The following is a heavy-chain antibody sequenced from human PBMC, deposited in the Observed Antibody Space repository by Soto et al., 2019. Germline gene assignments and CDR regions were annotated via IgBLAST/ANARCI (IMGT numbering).Heavy chain of an antibody. CDR2: ISYDGSNK. CDR3: AKDSHRGGRSGWSDLDY. V-gene: IGHV3-30*18. J-gene: IGHJ4*02. CDR1: GFTFSSYG. D-gene: IGHD6-19*01. Sequence: SGGSLRLSCAASGFTFSSYGMHWVRQAPGKGLEWVAVISYDGSNKYYADSVKGRFTISRDNSKNTLYLQMNSLRAEDTAVYYCAKDSHRGGRSGWSDLDYWGQGTLVTVSS.